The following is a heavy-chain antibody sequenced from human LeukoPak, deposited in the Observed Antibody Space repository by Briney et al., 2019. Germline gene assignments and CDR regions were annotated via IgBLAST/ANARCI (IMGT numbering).Heavy chain of an antibody. CDR1: GYSFTSYW. J-gene: IGHJ4*02. CDR2: IYPGDSDT. Sequence: GESLKISCKGSGYSFTSYWIGWVRQMPGKGLEWMGIIYPGDSDTRYSPSFQGQVTISADKSISTAYLQWSSLKASDTAMYYCARRTLVGASRDGYSDYWGQGTLVTVSS. V-gene: IGHV5-51*01. CDR3: ARRTLVGASRDGYSDY. D-gene: IGHD5-24*01.